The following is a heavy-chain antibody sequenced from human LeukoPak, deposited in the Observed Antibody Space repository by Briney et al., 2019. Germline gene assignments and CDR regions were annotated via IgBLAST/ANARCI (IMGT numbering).Heavy chain of an antibody. CDR2: IGGSGGST. V-gene: IGHV3-23*01. D-gene: IGHD1-1*01. CDR1: GFTFSSYA. CDR3: AREERVRYYYYYMDV. Sequence: GGSLRLSCAASGFTFSSYAMSWVRQAPGKGLEWVSAIGGSGGSTYYADSVKGRFTISRDNSKNTLYLQMNSLRAEDTAVYYCAREERVRYYYYYMDVWGKGTTVTVSS. J-gene: IGHJ6*03.